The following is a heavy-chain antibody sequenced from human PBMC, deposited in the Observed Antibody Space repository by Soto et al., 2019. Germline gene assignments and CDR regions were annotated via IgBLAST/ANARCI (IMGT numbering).Heavy chain of an antibody. D-gene: IGHD2-2*01. Sequence: EVQLVESGGGLVQPGRSLRLSCAASGFTFDDYAMHWVRQAPGKGLEWVSGISWNSGSIGYADSVKGRFTISRDNAKNSLYRQMNSLRAEDTALYYCARVAVPAARSWFDPWGQGTLVTVSS. CDR3: ARVAVPAARSWFDP. CDR2: ISWNSGSI. V-gene: IGHV3-9*01. J-gene: IGHJ5*02. CDR1: GFTFDDYA.